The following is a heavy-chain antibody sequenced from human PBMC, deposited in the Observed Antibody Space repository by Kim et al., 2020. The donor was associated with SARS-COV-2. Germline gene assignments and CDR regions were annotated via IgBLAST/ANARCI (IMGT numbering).Heavy chain of an antibody. J-gene: IGHJ4*02. Sequence: GGSLRLSCSASGFTFSSYAMHWVRQAPGKGLEYVSAISSNGGSTYYADSVKGRFTISRDNSKNTLYLQMSSLRAEDTAVYYCVKSGYSSGVFSGYWGQGTLVTVSS. CDR1: GFTFSSYA. D-gene: IGHD6-19*01. CDR3: VKSGYSSGVFSGY. V-gene: IGHV3-64D*06. CDR2: ISSNGGST.